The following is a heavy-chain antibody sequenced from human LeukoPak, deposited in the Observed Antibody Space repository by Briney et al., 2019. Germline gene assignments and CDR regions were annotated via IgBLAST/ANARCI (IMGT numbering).Heavy chain of an antibody. CDR1: GFTFSSYA. J-gene: IGHJ4*02. D-gene: IGHD1-1*01. V-gene: IGHV3-23*01. CDR3: AKDRNDWKQGIDS. CDR2: ISARDGRT. Sequence: GGSLRLSCAASGFTFSSYAMNWVRQAPGKGLEWVSIISARDGRTYYADSVKDRFTISRDNSKNTLYLQMNSLRVEDTAVYYCAKDRNDWKQGIDSWGQGTLVTVST.